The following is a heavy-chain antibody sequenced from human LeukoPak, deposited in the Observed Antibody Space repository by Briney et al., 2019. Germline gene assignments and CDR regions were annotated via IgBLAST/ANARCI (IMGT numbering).Heavy chain of an antibody. D-gene: IGHD4-23*01. Sequence: GGSLRLSCAASGFTFSSSGMHWVRQAPGKGLEWVAFIRYDGSNKYYADSVKGRFTISRDNSKNTLYLQMNSLRAEDTAVYYCAKPSYGGKVNYWGQGTLVTVSS. J-gene: IGHJ4*02. CDR1: GFTFSSSG. CDR2: IRYDGSNK. V-gene: IGHV3-30*02. CDR3: AKPSYGGKVNY.